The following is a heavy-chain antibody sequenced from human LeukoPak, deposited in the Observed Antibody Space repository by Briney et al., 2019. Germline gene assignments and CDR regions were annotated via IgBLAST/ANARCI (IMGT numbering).Heavy chain of an antibody. D-gene: IGHD2-2*01. CDR2: ISWNSGSI. J-gene: IGHJ6*02. CDR3: AKESASHPSYGMDV. V-gene: IGHV3-9*01. Sequence: PGRSLRLSCAASGFTFDDYAMHWVRQAPGKGLEWVSGISWNSGSIGYADSVKGRFTISRDNAKNSLYLQMNRLRAEDTALYYCAKESASHPSYGMDVWGQGTTVTVSS. CDR1: GFTFDDYA.